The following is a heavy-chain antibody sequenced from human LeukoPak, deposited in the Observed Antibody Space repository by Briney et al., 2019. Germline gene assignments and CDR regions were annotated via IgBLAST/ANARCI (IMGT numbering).Heavy chain of an antibody. CDR2: IWYDGSNK. CDR1: GFTLSNYG. J-gene: IGHJ4*02. D-gene: IGHD2/OR15-2a*01. CDR3: AREGPRGNSQFDY. V-gene: IGHV3-33*01. Sequence: GRSLRLSCAASGFTLSNYGMHWVRQAPGKGLEWVALIWYDGSNKYYTDSVKGRLTISRDNSKDTLFLQMNSLRVEDTAVYYCAREGPRGNSQFDYWGQGTLVTVSS.